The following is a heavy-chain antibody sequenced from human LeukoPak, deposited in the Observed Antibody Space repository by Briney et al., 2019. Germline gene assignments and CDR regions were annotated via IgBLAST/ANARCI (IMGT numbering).Heavy chain of an antibody. D-gene: IGHD3-10*01. CDR1: GYTFTSYG. CDR2: ISAYNGNT. CDR3: ARDRLVVRGVIITYGMDV. J-gene: IGHJ6*02. V-gene: IGHV1-18*01. Sequence: ASVKLSCKASGYTFTSYGISWVRQAPGQGLEWMGWISAYNGNTNYAQKLQGRVTMTTDTSTSTAYMELRSLRSDDTAVYYCARDRLVVRGVIITYGMDVWGQGTTVTVPS.